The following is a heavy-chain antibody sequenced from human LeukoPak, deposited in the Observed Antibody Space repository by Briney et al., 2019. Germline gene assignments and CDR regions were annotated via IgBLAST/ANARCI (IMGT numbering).Heavy chain of an antibody. V-gene: IGHV1-2*06. CDR1: GYTFTGYY. D-gene: IGHD1-26*01. Sequence: ASVKVSCKASGYTFTGYYMHWVRQAPGQGLEWMGRINPNSGGTNYAQKFQGRVTMTRDTSISTAYMELSRLRSDDTAVYYCASPYSGSYYDAFDIWGQGTMVTVSS. J-gene: IGHJ3*02. CDR3: ASPYSGSYYDAFDI. CDR2: INPNSGGT.